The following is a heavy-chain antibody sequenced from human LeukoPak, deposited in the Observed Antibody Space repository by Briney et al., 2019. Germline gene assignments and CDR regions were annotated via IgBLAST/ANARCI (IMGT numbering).Heavy chain of an antibody. J-gene: IGHJ4*02. CDR2: ISGSDGTT. Sequence: GGSLRLSCAASGFTFSSYAMTWVRQAPGKGLEWVSVISGSDGTTYYADSVKGRFTISRDTSKNTLFLQMNSLRAEDTAVYYCARETGALDYWGPGTLVTVSS. V-gene: IGHV3-23*01. CDR3: ARETGALDY. D-gene: IGHD4/OR15-4a*01. CDR1: GFTFSSYA.